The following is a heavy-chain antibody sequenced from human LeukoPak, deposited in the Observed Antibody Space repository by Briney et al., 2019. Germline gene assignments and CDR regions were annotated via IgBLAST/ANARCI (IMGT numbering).Heavy chain of an antibody. V-gene: IGHV4-34*01. CDR1: GGSFSGYY. CDR3: ASVRGYSSGWYASGFDP. CDR2: VNHSGST. Sequence: SETLSLTCAVYGGSFSGYYWSWIRQPPGKGLDWIGEVNHSGSTNYNPSLKTRVSISVDTSKNQFSLKLTSMTAADTALYYCASVRGYSSGWYASGFDPWGQGTLVTVSS. D-gene: IGHD6-19*01. J-gene: IGHJ5*02.